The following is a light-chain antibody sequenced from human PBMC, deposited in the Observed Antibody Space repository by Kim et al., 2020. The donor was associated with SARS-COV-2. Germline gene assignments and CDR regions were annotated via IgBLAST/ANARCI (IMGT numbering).Light chain of an antibody. CDR2: SNN. V-gene: IGLV1-44*01. CDR3: QAWDSSTVV. J-gene: IGLJ2*01. CDR1: SSNIGSNN. Sequence: QSVLTQPPSASGTPVQRVTISCSGSSSNIGSNNVIWYQQLPGTAPNLLIYSNNQRPSGIPERFSGSNSGNTATLTISGTQAMDEADYYCQAWDSSTVVFGGGTQLTVL.